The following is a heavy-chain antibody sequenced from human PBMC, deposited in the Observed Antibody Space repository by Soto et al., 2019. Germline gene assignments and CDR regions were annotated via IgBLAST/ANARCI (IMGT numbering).Heavy chain of an antibody. CDR2: ISSNGGST. CDR3: ARVDCSSTSCYVDY. J-gene: IGHJ4*02. CDR1: GFTFSSYA. Sequence: GGSLRLSCAASGFTFSSYAMHWVRQAPRKGLEYVSAISSNGGSTYYANSVKGRFTISRDNSKNTLYLQMGSLRAEDMAVYYCARVDCSSTSCYVDYWGQGTLVTVSS. V-gene: IGHV3-64*01. D-gene: IGHD2-2*01.